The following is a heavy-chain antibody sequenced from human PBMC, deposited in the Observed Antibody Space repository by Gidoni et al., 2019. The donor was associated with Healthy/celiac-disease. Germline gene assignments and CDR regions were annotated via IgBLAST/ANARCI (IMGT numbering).Heavy chain of an antibody. D-gene: IGHD6-19*01. J-gene: IGHJ4*02. CDR2: INHSGST. V-gene: IGHV4-34*01. CDR3: ARARGVRVSGLHSSGWYPKQPAQGYFDY. Sequence: GKGLEWIGEINHSGSTNYNPSLKSRVTISVDTSKNQFSLKLSSVTAADTAVYYCARARGVRVSGLHSSGWYPKQPAQGYFDYWGQGTLVTVSS.